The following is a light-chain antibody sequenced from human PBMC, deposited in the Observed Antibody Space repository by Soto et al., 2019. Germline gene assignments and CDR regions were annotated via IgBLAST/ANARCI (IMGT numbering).Light chain of an antibody. J-gene: IGKJ3*01. CDR2: GAS. Sequence: EIVMTQSPATLSVSPGERATLSCRASQSVSSNLAWYQQKPGQAPRLLIYGASTRATGIPARFSGSRSVTEFTLTISSLQSEDFAAYYCQQYNNWPSFTFGPGTKVDIK. CDR3: QQYNNWPSFT. V-gene: IGKV3-15*01. CDR1: QSVSSN.